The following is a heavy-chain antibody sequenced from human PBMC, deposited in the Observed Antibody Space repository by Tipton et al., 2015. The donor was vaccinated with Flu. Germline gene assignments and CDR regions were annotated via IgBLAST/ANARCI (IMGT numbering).Heavy chain of an antibody. D-gene: IGHD4-17*01. CDR1: GYSFTSYW. V-gene: IGHV5-51*03. J-gene: IGHJ3*02. CDR3: ARDMTTVTTGIGGDFDI. CDR2: IYPGDSDT. Sequence: QLVQSGAEVKKPGESLKISGKGSGYSFTSYWSGWVRQMHGKGLEWMGIIYPGDSDTRYSPSFQGQVTISADKSISTAYLQWSSLKASDTAMYYCARDMTTVTTGIGGDFDIWGQGTMVTVSS.